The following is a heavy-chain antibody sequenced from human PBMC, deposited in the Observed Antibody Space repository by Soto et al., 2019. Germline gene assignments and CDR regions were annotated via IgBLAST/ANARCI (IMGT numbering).Heavy chain of an antibody. CDR3: AKSRDAYNFYFYYGMDV. CDR2: ILYDEGKH. CDR1: GFTFNNYG. J-gene: IGHJ6*02. Sequence: QVQLVDSGGGVVQPGRSLRLSCGASGFTFNNYGMHWVRQAPGTGLECVAHILYDEGKHYYADSVKGRFTISTDNSKNTRYLQMNSLTAEDTAVYFCAKSRDAYNFYFYYGMDVWGHGTAITVSS. D-gene: IGHD2-2*01. V-gene: IGHV3-30*18.